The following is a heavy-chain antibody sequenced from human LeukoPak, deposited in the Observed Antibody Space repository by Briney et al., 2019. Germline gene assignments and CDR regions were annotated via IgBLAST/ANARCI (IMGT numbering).Heavy chain of an antibody. CDR1: GLTFSSYA. CDR2: ISGTGGST. J-gene: IGHJ4*02. Sequence: PGGSLRLSCAASGLTFSSYAMSWVRQAPGKGLEWVSGISGTGGSTYYADSVKGRFTISRDNSKNTLYLQMNSLRAEDTAVYYCAKDRVYYYDSSGYYSDYWGQGTLVTVSS. CDR3: AKDRVYYYDSSGYYSDY. V-gene: IGHV3-23*01. D-gene: IGHD3-22*01.